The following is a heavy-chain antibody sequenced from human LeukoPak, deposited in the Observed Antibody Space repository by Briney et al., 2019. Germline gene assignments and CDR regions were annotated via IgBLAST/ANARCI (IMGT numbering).Heavy chain of an antibody. CDR1: GRSISSYY. CDR3: ARGSDYGDY. J-gene: IGHJ4*02. Sequence: SETLSLTCTVSGRSISSYYWSWIRQPPGKGLEWIGYMYYSGSTNYNPSLKSRVTISINTSKNQFSLRLSSVTAADTAVYYCARGSDYGDYWGQGTLVTVSS. CDR2: MYYSGST. V-gene: IGHV4-59*01. D-gene: IGHD3-3*01.